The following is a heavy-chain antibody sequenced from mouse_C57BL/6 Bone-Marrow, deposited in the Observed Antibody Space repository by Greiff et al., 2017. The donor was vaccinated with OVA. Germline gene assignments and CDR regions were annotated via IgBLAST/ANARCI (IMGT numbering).Heavy chain of an antibody. V-gene: IGHV1-74*01. CDR2: IHPSDSDT. CDR3: ASYYGNYAWCAY. CDR1: GYTFTSYW. D-gene: IGHD2-1*01. J-gene: IGHJ3*01. Sequence: VQLQQPGAELVKPGASVKVSCKASGYTFTSYWMHWVKQRPGQGLEWIGRIHPSDSDTNYNQKFKGKATLTVDKSSSTAYMQLSSLTTEDSAVYYCASYYGNYAWCAYWGQGTLVTVSA.